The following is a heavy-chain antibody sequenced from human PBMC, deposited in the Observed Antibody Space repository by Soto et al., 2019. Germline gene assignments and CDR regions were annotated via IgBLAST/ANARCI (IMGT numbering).Heavy chain of an antibody. V-gene: IGHV1-18*01. Sequence: ASVKVSCKASGYTFTSYGISWVRQAPGQGLEWMGWISAYNGNTNYAQKLQGRVTMTTDTSTSTAYMELRSLRSDDTAVYYCARDPPRVYGDDYYYYYMDVWGKGTTVTDPS. CDR3: ARDPPRVYGDDYYYYYMDV. CDR1: GYTFTSYG. CDR2: ISAYNGNT. D-gene: IGHD4-17*01. J-gene: IGHJ6*03.